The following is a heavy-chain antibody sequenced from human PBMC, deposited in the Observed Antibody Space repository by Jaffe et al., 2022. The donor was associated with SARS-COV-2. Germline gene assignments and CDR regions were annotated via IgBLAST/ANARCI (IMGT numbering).Heavy chain of an antibody. J-gene: IGHJ3*02. Sequence: QVQLQQWGAGLLKPSETLSLTCAVYVGSFSGYDWSWIRQPPGKGLEWIGQINHSGTTNYNPSLKSRVTISVDTSKNQFSLKLNSVTAADTAVYYCARKGRYDSSGYYPPPAAFDIWGQGTMVTVSS. V-gene: IGHV4-34*01. CDR1: VGSFSGYD. CDR3: ARKGRYDSSGYYPPPAAFDI. D-gene: IGHD3-22*01. CDR2: INHSGTT.